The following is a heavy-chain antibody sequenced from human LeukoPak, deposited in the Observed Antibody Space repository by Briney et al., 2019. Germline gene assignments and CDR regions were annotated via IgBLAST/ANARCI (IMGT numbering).Heavy chain of an antibody. CDR2: ITNSGTTI. Sequence: GGSLRLSCAASGFTFTDYYMSWIRQAPGKGLEWVSYITNSGTTIYYADSVKGRFTISRDNAKNSLYLQMNSLRAEDTAVYYCARPNLPGIAAAGTDYWGQGTLVTVSS. CDR3: ARPNLPGIAAAGTDY. D-gene: IGHD6-13*01. CDR1: GFTFTDYY. V-gene: IGHV3-11*04. J-gene: IGHJ4*02.